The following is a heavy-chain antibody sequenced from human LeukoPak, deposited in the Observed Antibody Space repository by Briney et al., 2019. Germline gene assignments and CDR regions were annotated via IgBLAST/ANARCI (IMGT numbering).Heavy chain of an antibody. Sequence: ANIKQDGSEKYYVDSVKGRFTISRDNAKNSLYLQMNSLRAEDTAVYYCATQYYDSSGYLDYWGQGSLVTVSS. D-gene: IGHD3-22*01. J-gene: IGHJ4*02. V-gene: IGHV3-7*03. CDR2: IKQDGSEK. CDR3: ATQYYDSSGYLDY.